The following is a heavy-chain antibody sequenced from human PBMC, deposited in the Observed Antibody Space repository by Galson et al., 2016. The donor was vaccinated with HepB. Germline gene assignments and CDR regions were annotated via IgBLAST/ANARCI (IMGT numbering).Heavy chain of an antibody. V-gene: IGHV3-21*01. D-gene: IGHD2-2*01. CDR3: TRDLSLGMPGCFDI. CDR2: ISSHCIYI. J-gene: IGHJ3*02. Sequence: SLRLSCAVSGFTFRSYSMNWVRQAPGGGLEWVSTISSHCIYIYYADSGTGRFTISRDNAENSVSLQMNNLSAEDTAVYYCTRDLSLGMPGCFDIWGQGTTVTVAS. CDR1: GFTFRSYS.